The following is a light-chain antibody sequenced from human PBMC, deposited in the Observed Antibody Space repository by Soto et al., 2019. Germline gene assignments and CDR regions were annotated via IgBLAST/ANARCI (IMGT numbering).Light chain of an antibody. Sequence: QSVLTQHASVSGSPGQSITISCTGTSSDVVGYNYVSWYQHHPGKAPKLMIFDVSNRPSGVSNRFSGSKSGNTASLTISGLQPEDEADYYCSSYTTSNTRQIVFGTGTRSPS. CDR1: SSDVVGYNY. CDR3: SSYTTSNTRQIV. J-gene: IGLJ1*01. V-gene: IGLV2-14*03. CDR2: DVS.